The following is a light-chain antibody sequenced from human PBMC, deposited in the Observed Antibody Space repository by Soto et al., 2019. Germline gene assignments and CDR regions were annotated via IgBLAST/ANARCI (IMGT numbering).Light chain of an antibody. CDR1: QSVSNY. J-gene: IGKJ5*01. V-gene: IGKV3-11*01. CDR2: DAS. CDR3: QQRSNWPPFT. Sequence: EIVLTQSPATLSLSPWERATLSCRASQSVSNYLAWYQQKPGQAPRLLIYDASNRATDIPARFSGSGSGTDFTLTISSLEPEDFAVYHCQQRSNWPPFTFGQGTRLEIK.